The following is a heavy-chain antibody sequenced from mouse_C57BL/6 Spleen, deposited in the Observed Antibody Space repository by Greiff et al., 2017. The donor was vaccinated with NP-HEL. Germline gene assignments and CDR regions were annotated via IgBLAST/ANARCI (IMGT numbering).Heavy chain of an antibody. CDR1: GYTFTDYN. CDR2: INPNNGGT. J-gene: IGHJ1*03. CDR3: ARGGYYGWYVDV. Sequence: EVQLQESGPELVKPGASVKMSCKASGYTFTDYNMHWVKQSPGKSLEWIGYINPNNGGTSYNQKFKGKATLTANQSSSTAYMELRSLTSEDAAVYYCARGGYYGWYVDVWGTGTTVTVSS. D-gene: IGHD2-3*01. V-gene: IGHV1-22*01.